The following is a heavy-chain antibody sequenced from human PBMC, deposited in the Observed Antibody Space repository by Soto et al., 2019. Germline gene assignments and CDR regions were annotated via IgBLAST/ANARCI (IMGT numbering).Heavy chain of an antibody. D-gene: IGHD6-6*01. CDR2: IYPGDSDT. CDR3: ARHSSSSLGYYYGMDV. CDR1: GSSCTSYW. V-gene: IGHV5-51*01. J-gene: IGHJ6*02. Sequence: XEFLKISCKGSGSSCTSYWIGWVRQIPGKGLEWMGIIYPGDSDTRYSPSFQGQVTISADKSISTAYLQWSSLKASDTAMYYCARHSSSSLGYYYGMDVWGQGTTVTVSS.